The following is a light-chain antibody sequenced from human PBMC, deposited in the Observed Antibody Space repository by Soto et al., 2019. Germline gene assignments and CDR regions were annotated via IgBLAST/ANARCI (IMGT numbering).Light chain of an antibody. CDR3: QQYKSWPT. V-gene: IGKV3-15*01. CDR1: QSVSRN. CDR2: DAS. Sequence: EKVMTQSSATLSVSPGKRATLSCRASQSVSRNVAWYQQKPGQAPRLLIYDASTRATGIPARLSGSGSGADFTLTINRLQSEDFAVYYCQQYKSWPTFGQGTKVDIK. J-gene: IGKJ1*01.